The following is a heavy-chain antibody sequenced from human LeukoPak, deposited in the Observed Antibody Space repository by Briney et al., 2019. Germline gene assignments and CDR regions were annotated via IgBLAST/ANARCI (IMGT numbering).Heavy chain of an antibody. D-gene: IGHD6-25*01. J-gene: IGHJ6*03. CDR2: IYYSGST. CDR3: ARVIVAGGLYYYYYYMDV. CDR1: GGSISSYY. V-gene: IGHV4-59*01. Sequence: SETLSLTCTVSGGSISSYYWSWIRQPPGKGLEWIGYIYYSGSTHYNPSLKSRVTISVDTSKNQFSLKLSSVTAADTAVYYCARVIVAGGLYYYYYYMDVWGKGTTVTVSS.